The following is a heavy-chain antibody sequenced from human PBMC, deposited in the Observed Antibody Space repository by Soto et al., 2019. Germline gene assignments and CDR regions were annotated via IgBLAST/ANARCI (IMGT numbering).Heavy chain of an antibody. V-gene: IGHV4-4*02. CDR2: IYHSGST. D-gene: IGHD6-19*01. CDR3: ARAGSSGWYRSGFAP. J-gene: IGHJ5*02. Sequence: QVQLQESGPGLVKPSGTLSLTCAVSGGSISSSNWWSWVRQPPGKGLEWIGEIYHSGSTNYNPSLKTRVTISVDQSKNQFPVKLSSVTAADSAVYYCARAGSSGWYRSGFAPWGQGTLVTVSS. CDR1: GGSISSSNW.